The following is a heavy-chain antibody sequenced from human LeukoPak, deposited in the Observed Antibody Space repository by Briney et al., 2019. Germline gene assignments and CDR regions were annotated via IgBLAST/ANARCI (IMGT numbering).Heavy chain of an antibody. Sequence: GGSLRLSCAASGFTVSSNYMSWVRQAPGKGLEWVSVIYSGGSTYYADSVKGRFTISRDNSKNTLYLQMNSLRAEDTAVYYCAKGRYCTNGVCFTRIYYYYYYGMDVWGQGTTVTVSS. CDR1: GFTVSSNY. CDR3: AKGRYCTNGVCFTRIYYYYYYGMDV. V-gene: IGHV3-53*01. D-gene: IGHD2-8*01. J-gene: IGHJ6*02. CDR2: IYSGGST.